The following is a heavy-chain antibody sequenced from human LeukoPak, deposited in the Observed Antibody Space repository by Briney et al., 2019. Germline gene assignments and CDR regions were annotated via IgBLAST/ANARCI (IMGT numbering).Heavy chain of an antibody. D-gene: IGHD5-18*01. CDR2: INSDGSST. Sequence: GGSLRLSCAASGFTFSSYSMNWVRQAPGKGLVWVSRINSDGSSTSYADSVKGRFTISRDNAKNTLYLQMNSLRAEDTAVYYCGNLDTPMGYWGQGTLVTVSS. CDR3: GNLDTPMGY. CDR1: GFTFSSYS. J-gene: IGHJ4*02. V-gene: IGHV3-74*01.